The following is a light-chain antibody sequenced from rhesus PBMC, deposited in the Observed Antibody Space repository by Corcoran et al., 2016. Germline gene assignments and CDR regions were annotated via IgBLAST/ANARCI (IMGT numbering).Light chain of an antibody. CDR2: DAS. CDR3: QQYSNWLT. J-gene: IGKJ4*01. Sequence: EIVLTQSPATLSLSPGERATLSCRARQSVRSSLAWYQQKPGQAPRLLIYDASSRATGIPDRVSGSGSGTEFTLTISSLEPEDVGVYYCQQYSNWLTFGGGTKVELK. CDR1: QSVRSS. V-gene: IGKV3-42*02.